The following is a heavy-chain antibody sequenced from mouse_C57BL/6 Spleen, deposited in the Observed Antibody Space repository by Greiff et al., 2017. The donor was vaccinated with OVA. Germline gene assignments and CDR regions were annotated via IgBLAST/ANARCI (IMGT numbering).Heavy chain of an antibody. V-gene: IGHV5-4*01. J-gene: IGHJ1*03. CDR3: ARDRGWLLRDFDV. CDR1: GFTFSSYA. Sequence: EVMLVDSGGGLVKPGGSLKLSCAASGFTFSSYAMSWVRQTPEKRLEWVATISDGGSYTYYPDNVKGRFTISRDNAKNNLYLQMSHLKSEDTAMYYCARDRGWLLRDFDVWGTGTTVTVSS. D-gene: IGHD2-3*01. CDR2: ISDGGSYT.